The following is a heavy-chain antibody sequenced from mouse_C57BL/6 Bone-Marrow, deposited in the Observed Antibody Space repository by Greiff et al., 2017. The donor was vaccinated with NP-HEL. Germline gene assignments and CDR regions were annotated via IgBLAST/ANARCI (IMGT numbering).Heavy chain of an antibody. CDR3: ASEGSSSYYNAMDY. Sequence: EVQLQQSGPVLVKPGASVKMSCKASGYTFTDYYMHWVKQSHGQSLEWIGVINPYNGGTSYNQQFKGKATLTVDKSSSTSYMELNSLTSEDSAVDYGASEGSSSYYNAMDYWGQGTSVTVSS. V-gene: IGHV1-19*01. CDR1: GYTFTDYY. D-gene: IGHD1-1*01. CDR2: INPYNGGT. J-gene: IGHJ4*01.